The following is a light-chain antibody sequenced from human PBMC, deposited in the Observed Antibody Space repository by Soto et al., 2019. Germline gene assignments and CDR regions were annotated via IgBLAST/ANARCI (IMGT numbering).Light chain of an antibody. Sequence: EVVLTQSPGTLSLSPGERATLSCRASQTVRNNYLAWYQQKPGQAPRLLIYDASNRATGIPARFSGSGSGTDFTLTISSLEPEDFAVYYCQQRSNWFTFGGGTKVDIK. J-gene: IGKJ4*01. V-gene: IGKV3-11*01. CDR3: QQRSNWFT. CDR2: DAS. CDR1: QTVRNNY.